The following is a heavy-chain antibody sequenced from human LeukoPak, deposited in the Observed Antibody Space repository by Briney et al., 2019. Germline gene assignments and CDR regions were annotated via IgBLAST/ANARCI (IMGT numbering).Heavy chain of an antibody. D-gene: IGHD6-13*01. V-gene: IGHV1-69*05. J-gene: IGHJ4*02. CDR3: ARSGIGIAADPGGFDY. CDR1: GGTFSSYA. Sequence: SVKVSCKASGGTFSSYAISWVRQAPGQGLEWMGRIIPIFGTANYAQKFQGRVTITTDESTSTAYMELSSLRSEDTAVYYCARSGIGIAADPGGFDYWVQGTLVTVSS. CDR2: IIPIFGTA.